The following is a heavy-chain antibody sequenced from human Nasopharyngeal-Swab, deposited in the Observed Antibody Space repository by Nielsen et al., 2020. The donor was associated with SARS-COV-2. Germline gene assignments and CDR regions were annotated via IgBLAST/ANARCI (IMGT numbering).Heavy chain of an antibody. D-gene: IGHD2-2*01. Sequence: GESLKISCAASGFTFSSYAMSWVRQAPGKGLEWVSAISGSGGSTYYADSVKGRFTISRDNSKNTLYLQMNSLRAEDTAVYYCAKDRGFTSISVVVPAASDRWGQGTLVTVSS. J-gene: IGHJ5*02. V-gene: IGHV3-23*01. CDR1: GFTFSSYA. CDR3: AKDRGFTSISVVVPAASDR. CDR2: ISGSGGST.